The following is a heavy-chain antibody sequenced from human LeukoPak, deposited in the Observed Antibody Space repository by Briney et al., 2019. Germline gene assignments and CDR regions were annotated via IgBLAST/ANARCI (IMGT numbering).Heavy chain of an antibody. CDR2: ISSSGSTI. J-gene: IGHJ4*02. V-gene: IGHV3-48*03. CDR3: ARDLSRWIQLWLLGY. Sequence: PGGSLRLSCAASGFTFSSYEMNWVRQAPGKGLEWVSYISSSGSTIYYADSVKGRFTISRDNAKNSLYLQMNSLRAEDTAVYYCARDLSRWIQLWLLGYWGQGTLVTVSS. D-gene: IGHD5-18*01. CDR1: GFTFSSYE.